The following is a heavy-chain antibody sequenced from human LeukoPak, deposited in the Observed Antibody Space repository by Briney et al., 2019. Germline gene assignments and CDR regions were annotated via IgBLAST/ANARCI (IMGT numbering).Heavy chain of an antibody. V-gene: IGHV3-23*01. CDR1: GFTFRKYA. Sequence: GGSLRLSCAASGFTFRKYAMSWVRQAPGKGLEWVSGISGSGGSTYYADSVKGRFTISRDNSKNTLYLQMNSLRAEDTAVYYCAKPAISSRGWYYDYWGQGTLVTVSS. CDR2: ISGSGGST. J-gene: IGHJ4*02. CDR3: AKPAISSRGWYYDY. D-gene: IGHD6-19*01.